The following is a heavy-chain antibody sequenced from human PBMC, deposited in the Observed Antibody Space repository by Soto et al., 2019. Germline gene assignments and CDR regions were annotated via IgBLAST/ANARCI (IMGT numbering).Heavy chain of an antibody. Sequence: QVQLQESGPGLVKPSGTLSLTCAVSGGSISSSKWWSWVRQPPGKGLEWIGEIYHSESTNYNPSLKSRVTISVDKSKNQFSLMLSSVTAADTAVYYCARVVGGYYYGMDVWGQGTTVNVSS. CDR1: GGSISSSKW. CDR2: IYHSEST. CDR3: ARVVGGYYYGMDV. D-gene: IGHD2-2*01. J-gene: IGHJ6*02. V-gene: IGHV4-4*02.